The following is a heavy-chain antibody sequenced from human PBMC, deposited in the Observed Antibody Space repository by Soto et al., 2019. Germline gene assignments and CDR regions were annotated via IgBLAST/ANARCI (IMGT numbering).Heavy chain of an antibody. CDR1: GLSITNNY. Sequence: QVHLQESGPGLVKPSETLSLTCTVSGLSITNNYWSWVRQPPGKGLEWIGYIYYTGSTNYDPSLKSRVTMSVDTSKNQFSLNLASLTAAATAIYYCARANWYSEYWGQGTLVIVSS. J-gene: IGHJ4*02. V-gene: IGHV4-59*13. CDR2: IYYTGST. D-gene: IGHD7-27*01. CDR3: ARANWYSEY.